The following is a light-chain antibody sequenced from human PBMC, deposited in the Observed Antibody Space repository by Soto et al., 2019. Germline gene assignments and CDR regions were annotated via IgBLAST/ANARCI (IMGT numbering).Light chain of an antibody. V-gene: IGKV3-20*01. CDR3: LQYGSTPGT. CDR2: GAS. J-gene: IGKJ1*01. CDR1: QSIPNSY. Sequence: EIVLTQSPGTLSLSPGERATLSCRASQSIPNSYLSWYQHKPGQAPRLLIHGASSRATGTADRFSGSGSGTDFTLIIDRLEPEDFALYYCLQYGSTPGTFGQGTKV.